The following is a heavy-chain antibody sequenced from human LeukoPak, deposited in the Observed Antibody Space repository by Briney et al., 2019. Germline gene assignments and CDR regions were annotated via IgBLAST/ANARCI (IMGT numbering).Heavy chain of an antibody. D-gene: IGHD2-15*01. CDR2: ISSYNGNT. V-gene: IGHV1-18*04. J-gene: IGHJ6*03. Sequence: ASVKVSCKASGYTFTGYYMHWVRQAPGQGLEWMGWISSYNGNTNYAHKFQGRVTMTTDTSTSTAYMELRSLRSDDTAVYYCARGLRYCSGGRCYFSPPYYYYMDVWGKGTTVTISS. CDR1: GYTFTGYY. CDR3: ARGLRYCSGGRCYFSPPYYYYMDV.